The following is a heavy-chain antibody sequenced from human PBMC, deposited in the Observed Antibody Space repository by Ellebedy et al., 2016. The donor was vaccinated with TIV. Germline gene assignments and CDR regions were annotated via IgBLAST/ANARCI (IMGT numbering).Heavy chain of an antibody. CDR3: ARDMAWGNERVNDALDI. V-gene: IGHV3-48*04. J-gene: IGHJ3*02. D-gene: IGHD7-27*01. Sequence: GGSLRLSCAASKFTFTPYAMNWVRQAPGKGLEWVSYISGSSFTIYYADSVKGRFTVSRDNAKNSLYLQMSSLTAEDTAVYYCARDMAWGNERVNDALDIWGQGTMVTVSP. CDR2: ISGSSFTI. CDR1: KFTFTPYA.